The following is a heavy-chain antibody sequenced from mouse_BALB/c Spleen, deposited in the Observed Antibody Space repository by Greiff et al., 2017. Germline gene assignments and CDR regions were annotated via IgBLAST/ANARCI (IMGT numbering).Heavy chain of an antibody. CDR1: GFTFSSYG. V-gene: IGHV5-6*01. J-gene: IGHJ1*01. Sequence: EVKLQESGGDLVKPGGSLKLSCAASGFTFSSYGMSWVRQTPDKRLEWVATISSGGSYTYYPDSVKGRFTISRDNAKNTLYLQMSSLKSEDTAMYYCARHYDGSRGYFDVWGAGTTVTVSS. CDR3: ARHYDGSRGYFDV. CDR2: ISSGGSYT. D-gene: IGHD1-1*01.